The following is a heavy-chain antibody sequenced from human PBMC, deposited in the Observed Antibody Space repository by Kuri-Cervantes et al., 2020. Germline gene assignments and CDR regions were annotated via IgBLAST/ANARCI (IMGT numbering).Heavy chain of an antibody. CDR2: ISTAGDT. CDR3: AREYCSSTSCNGPEYFDL. Sequence: GGSLRLSCAASGFTFSSYGMHWVRQATGKGLEWVSAISTAGDTYYLGSVKGRFTISRENAKNSLYLQMNSLRAGDTAVYYCAREYCSSTSCNGPEYFDLWGRGTLVTVSS. CDR1: GFTFSSYG. J-gene: IGHJ2*01. V-gene: IGHV3-13*01. D-gene: IGHD2-2*01.